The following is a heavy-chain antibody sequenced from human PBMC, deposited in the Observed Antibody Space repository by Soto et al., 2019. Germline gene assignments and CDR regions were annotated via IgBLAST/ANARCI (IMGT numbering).Heavy chain of an antibody. CDR1: GGSISGGGFS. CDR3: ARLQFGEGFDY. Sequence: SETLSLTCTGSGGSISGGGFSGSWIRQPPGKGLEWIGYILNTGGTQYNPALKSRVSMSVDKSKNQYSLHLSSVTASDTAVYYCARLQFGEGFDYWGQGALVTVSS. V-gene: IGHV4-30-2*01. J-gene: IGHJ4*02. D-gene: IGHD3-10*01. CDR2: ILNTGGT.